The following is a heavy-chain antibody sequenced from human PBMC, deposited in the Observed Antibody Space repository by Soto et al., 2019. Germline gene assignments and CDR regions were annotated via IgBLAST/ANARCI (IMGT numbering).Heavy chain of an antibody. Sequence: PGGSLRLSCAASGFTFSSYEMNWVRQAPGKGLEWVSYISSSGSTIYYADSVKGRFTISRDNAKNSLYLQMNSLRAEDTAVYYCARVRSGWYGMDVWGQGTTVTVS. D-gene: IGHD6-19*01. CDR1: GFTFSSYE. J-gene: IGHJ6*02. CDR2: ISSSGSTI. V-gene: IGHV3-48*03. CDR3: ARVRSGWYGMDV.